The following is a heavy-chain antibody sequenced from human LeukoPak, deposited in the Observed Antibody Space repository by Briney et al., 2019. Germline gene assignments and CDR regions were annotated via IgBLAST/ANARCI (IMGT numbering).Heavy chain of an antibody. CDR1: GYTFTDYY. Sequence: VKVSCKVSGYTFTDYYMHWVQQAPGKGLEWMGLVDPEDGETIYAEKFRGRVTITADTSTDTAYMELSSLRSEDTAVYYCATGGGIVGATHWGQGTLVTVSS. V-gene: IGHV1-69-2*01. J-gene: IGHJ4*02. CDR2: VDPEDGET. CDR3: ATGGGIVGATH. D-gene: IGHD1-26*01.